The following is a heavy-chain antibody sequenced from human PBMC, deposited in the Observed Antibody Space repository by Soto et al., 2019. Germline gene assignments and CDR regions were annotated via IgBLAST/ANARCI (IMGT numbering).Heavy chain of an antibody. CDR1: GYTFTSYG. D-gene: IGHD2-8*01. J-gene: IGHJ6*02. CDR3: AREGSIVLMVYATNYYYYGMDV. V-gene: IGHV1-18*01. Sequence: ASVKVSCKASGYTFTSYGISWVRQAPGQGLEWMGWISAYNGNTNYAQKLQGRVTMTTDTSTSTAYMELRSLRSDDTAVYYCAREGSIVLMVYATNYYYYGMDVWGQGTTVTV. CDR2: ISAYNGNT.